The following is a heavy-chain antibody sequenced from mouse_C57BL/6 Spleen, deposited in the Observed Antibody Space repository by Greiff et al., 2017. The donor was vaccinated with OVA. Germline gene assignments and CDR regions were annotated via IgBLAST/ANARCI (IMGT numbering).Heavy chain of an antibody. CDR1: GYTFTDYY. CDR2: IYPGSGNT. CDR3: ARSILRYLYAMDY. Sequence: QVQLQQSGAELVRPGASVKLSCKASGYTFTDYYINWVKQRPGQGLEWIARIYPGSGNTYYNEKFKGKATLTAEKSSSTAYMQLSSVTSEDSAVYFCARSILRYLYAMDYWGQGTSVTVSS. V-gene: IGHV1-76*01. D-gene: IGHD1-1*01. J-gene: IGHJ4*01.